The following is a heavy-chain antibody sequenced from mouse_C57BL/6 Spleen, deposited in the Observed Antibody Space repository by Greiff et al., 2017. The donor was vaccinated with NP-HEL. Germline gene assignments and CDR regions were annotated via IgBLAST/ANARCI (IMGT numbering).Heavy chain of an antibody. CDR3: ARRDYYGSRGYYAMDY. CDR1: GFTFSDYY. V-gene: IGHV5-12*01. CDR2: ISNGGGST. D-gene: IGHD1-1*01. Sequence: EVKLEESGGGLVQPGGSLKLSCAASGFTFSDYYMYWVRQTPEKRLEWVAYISNGGGSTYYPDTVKGRFTISRDNAKNTLYLQMSRLKSEDTAMYYCARRDYYGSRGYYAMDYWGQGTSVTVSS. J-gene: IGHJ4*01.